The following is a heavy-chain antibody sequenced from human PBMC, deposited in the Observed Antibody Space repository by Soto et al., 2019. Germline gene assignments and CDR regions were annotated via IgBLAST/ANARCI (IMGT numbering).Heavy chain of an antibody. J-gene: IGHJ4*02. V-gene: IGHV1-69*13. CDR3: ARGRSFIAAAGTTIDY. CDR2: IIPIFGTA. Sequence: SVKVSCKASGGTFSSYAISWVRQAPGQGLEWMGGIIPIFGTANYAQKFQGRVTITADESTSTAYMELSSLRSEDTAVYYCARGRSFIAAAGTTIDYWGQGTLVTVSS. CDR1: GGTFSSYA. D-gene: IGHD6-13*01.